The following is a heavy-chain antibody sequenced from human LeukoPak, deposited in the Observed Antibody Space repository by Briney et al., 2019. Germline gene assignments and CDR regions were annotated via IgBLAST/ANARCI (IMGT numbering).Heavy chain of an antibody. CDR1: GFIFSNYA. V-gene: IGHV3-30*09. J-gene: IGHJ6*02. Sequence: PGGSLRLSCAASGFIFSNYALHWVRQAPGKGLEWVAAISSDGDNKFYADSVKGRFAFSRDNSKNTLYLQMNSLRAEDTAVYYCARKAPGYGMDVWGQGTTVTVSS. CDR3: ARKAPGYGMDV. D-gene: IGHD1-14*01. CDR2: ISSDGDNK.